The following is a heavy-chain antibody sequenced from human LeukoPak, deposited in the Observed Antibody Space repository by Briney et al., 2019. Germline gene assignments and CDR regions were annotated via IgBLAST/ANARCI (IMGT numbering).Heavy chain of an antibody. V-gene: IGHV4-34*01. CDR2: INHSGST. Sequence: SETLSLTCAVYGGSFSGYYWSWIRQPPGKGLEWIGEINHSGSTNYNPSLKSRVTISVDTSKNQFSLKLSSVTAADTAVYYCARVFPYSSGWPPDYWGQGTLVAVSS. CDR3: ARVFPYSSGWPPDY. D-gene: IGHD6-19*01. J-gene: IGHJ4*02. CDR1: GGSFSGYY.